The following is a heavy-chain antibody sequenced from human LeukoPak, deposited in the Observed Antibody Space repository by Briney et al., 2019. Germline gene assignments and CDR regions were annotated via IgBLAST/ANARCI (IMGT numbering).Heavy chain of an antibody. Sequence: PGGSLRLSCAASGFPFSSYSMTWVRQAPGKGLEWVANIKPDGTTKFYVDSVKGRSTISRDNALNSLYLRMNSLRAEDTAIYYCARSIPYGTTWYGRSDYWGQGTLVTVSS. V-gene: IGHV3-7*03. CDR2: IKPDGTTK. CDR1: GFPFSSYS. CDR3: ARSIPYGTTWYGRSDY. D-gene: IGHD6-13*01. J-gene: IGHJ4*02.